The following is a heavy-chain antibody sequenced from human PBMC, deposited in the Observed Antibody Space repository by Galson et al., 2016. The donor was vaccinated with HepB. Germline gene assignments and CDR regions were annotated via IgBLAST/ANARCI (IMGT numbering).Heavy chain of an antibody. CDR3: AKDRWGITAAGTGMDS. D-gene: IGHD6-13*01. CDR1: GLTFSNFA. J-gene: IGHJ4*02. CDR2: ISYGGGDN. Sequence: SLILSCVASGLTFSNFAMHWVRQAPGKGLEWVADISYGGGDNYYAVSGKGRLTISRDNSQNTLYLQMNSLRPEDTAIYYCAKDRWGITAAGTGMDSWGQGTLVTVSS. V-gene: IGHV3-30*18.